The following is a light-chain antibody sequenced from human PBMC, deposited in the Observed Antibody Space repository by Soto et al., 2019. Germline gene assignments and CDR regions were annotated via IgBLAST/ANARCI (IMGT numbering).Light chain of an antibody. CDR3: AARNASLNGYV. Sequence: QSVLTQPPPASGAPGQRVTISCSGGSSNIGRNAVNWYRQLPGTAPKLLIHSNNQRASGLPDRFSGSKSGTSASLAISGLQSEDEAEYYCAARNASLNGYVFGAGTKVTVL. J-gene: IGLJ1*01. V-gene: IGLV1-44*01. CDR1: SSNIGRNA. CDR2: SNN.